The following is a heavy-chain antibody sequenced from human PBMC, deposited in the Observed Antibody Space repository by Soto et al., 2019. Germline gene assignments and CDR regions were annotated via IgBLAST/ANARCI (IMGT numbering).Heavy chain of an antibody. CDR2: IIPIFGTA. CDR3: ARDPGYYDSSGYYGGPFDY. CDR1: GGTFSSYA. D-gene: IGHD3-22*01. Sequence: SVKVSCKASGGTFSSYAISWVRQAPGQGLEWMGGIIPIFGTANYAQKFQGRVTITADESTSTAYMELSSLRSEDTAVYYCARDPGYYDSSGYYGGPFDYWGQGTLVTVSS. V-gene: IGHV1-69*13. J-gene: IGHJ4*02.